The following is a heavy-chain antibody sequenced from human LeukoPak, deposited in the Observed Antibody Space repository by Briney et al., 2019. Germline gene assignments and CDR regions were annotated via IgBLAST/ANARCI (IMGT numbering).Heavy chain of an antibody. CDR2: INPNSGGT. Sequence: ASVKVSCKASGYTFTGYYMHWVRQAPGQGLGWMGWINPNSGGTNYAQKFQGRVTMTRDTSISTAYMELSRLRSDDTAVYYCARDLSSGWSPFDYWGQGTLVTVSS. D-gene: IGHD6-19*01. J-gene: IGHJ4*02. CDR1: GYTFTGYY. V-gene: IGHV1-2*02. CDR3: ARDLSSGWSPFDY.